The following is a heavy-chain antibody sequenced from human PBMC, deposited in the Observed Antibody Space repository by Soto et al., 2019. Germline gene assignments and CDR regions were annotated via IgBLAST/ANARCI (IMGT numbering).Heavy chain of an antibody. J-gene: IGHJ5*02. D-gene: IGHD3-9*01. CDR1: GGSFNYYA. Sequence: QVQLVQSGAEVKKPGSSVRVSCKASGGSFNYYAISWVRQAPGQGLEWMGGIIPFSAAANYAQKFQGRVTITADESTRMVYMELSSLRPEDTAVYYCARSGEAYYDVLTGSYKGSWFDPWGQGTLVTVSS. V-gene: IGHV1-69*01. CDR2: IIPFSAAA. CDR3: ARSGEAYYDVLTGSYKGSWFDP.